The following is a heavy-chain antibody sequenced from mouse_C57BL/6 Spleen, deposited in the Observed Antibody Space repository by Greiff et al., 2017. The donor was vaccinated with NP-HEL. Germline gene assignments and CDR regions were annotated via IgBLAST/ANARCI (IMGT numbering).Heavy chain of an antibody. J-gene: IGHJ1*03. CDR1: GYTFTDYE. D-gene: IGHD1-1*01. V-gene: IGHV1-15*01. Sequence: VQLQQSGAELVRPGASVTLSCKASGYTFTDYELHWVKPTPVHGLDWIGAIDPETGGTAYNQKFKGKAILTADKSSSTAYMELRSLSSDDSAVYYCTGGSGYWDFDVWGTGTTVTVSS. CDR3: TGGSGYWDFDV. CDR2: IDPETGGT.